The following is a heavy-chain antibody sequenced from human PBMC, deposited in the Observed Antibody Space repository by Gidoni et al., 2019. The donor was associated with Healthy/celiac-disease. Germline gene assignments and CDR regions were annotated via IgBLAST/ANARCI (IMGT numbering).Heavy chain of an antibody. J-gene: IGHJ4*02. Sequence: QVQLVQSGAEVKKPGASVKVSCKVSGYTLTELSMHWVRQAPGKGLEWMGGFDPEDGETIYAQECQGRVTMTEDTSTDTAYMELSSLRSEDTAVYYCATGWGFKYYFDYWGQGTLVTVSS. D-gene: IGHD1-26*01. CDR1: GYTLTELS. V-gene: IGHV1-24*01. CDR2: FDPEDGET. CDR3: ATGWGFKYYFDY.